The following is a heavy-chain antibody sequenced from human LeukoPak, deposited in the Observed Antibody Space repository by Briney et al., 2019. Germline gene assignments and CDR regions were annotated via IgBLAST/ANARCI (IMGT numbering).Heavy chain of an antibody. CDR3: ARWVYSSGWYSSGWYFDL. D-gene: IGHD6-19*01. Sequence: SQTLSLTFAISGDSVSSNSAAWNWIRQSPSRGLEWLGRTYYRSKWYNDYAVSVKSRITINPATSKNQFSLQLNSVTPEDTAVYYCARWVYSSGWYSSGWYFDLWGRGTLVTVSS. V-gene: IGHV6-1*01. CDR1: GDSVSSNSAA. CDR2: TYYRSKWYN. J-gene: IGHJ2*01.